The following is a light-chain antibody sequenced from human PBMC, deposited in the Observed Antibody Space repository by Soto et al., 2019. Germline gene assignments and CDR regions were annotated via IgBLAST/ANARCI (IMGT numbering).Light chain of an antibody. CDR1: QGISSW. CDR3: QPASSFPLP. CDR2: KAS. V-gene: IGKV1-12*01. Sequence: DIQMTQSPSSVSASVGDRVTITCRASQGISSWLVWFQQQPGKAPKLLIYKASNLQTGVPSRFSGSGSGTDFALPISSLQPEDFGTYYCQPASSFPLPFRRGTKVEI. J-gene: IGKJ4*01.